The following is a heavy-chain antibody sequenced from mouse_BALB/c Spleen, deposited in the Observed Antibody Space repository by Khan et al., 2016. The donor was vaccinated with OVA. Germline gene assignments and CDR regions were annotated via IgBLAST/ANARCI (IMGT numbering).Heavy chain of an antibody. V-gene: IGHV1-77*01. D-gene: IGHD1-2*01. CDR3: ARRNYFGYTFAY. J-gene: IGHJ3*01. CDR2: ISPGSGDT. CDR1: GYTFTDYY. Sequence: QVQLKESGAELARPGASVKLSCKASGYTFTDYYINWVKQRTGHGLEWIGEISPGSGDTYYNEKFKGKATLTADKSSSTAYMQLSSLTSEASAVYVCARRNYFGYTFAYWGQGTLVTVSA.